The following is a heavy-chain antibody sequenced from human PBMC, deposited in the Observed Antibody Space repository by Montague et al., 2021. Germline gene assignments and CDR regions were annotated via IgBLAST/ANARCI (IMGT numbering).Heavy chain of an antibody. Sequence: SETLSLTCTVSGASINSSPYYWGWIRQPPGKGLEWIGSIYYSANTYYNPSLTSRLSISVDTTKHQFYLRLNSVTAADTAVYHCARVECDGDCDTFDPWGQGTLVTVSS. CDR1: GASINSSPYY. V-gene: IGHV4-39*01. CDR2: IYYSANT. J-gene: IGHJ5*02. CDR3: ARVECDGDCDTFDP. D-gene: IGHD2-21*02.